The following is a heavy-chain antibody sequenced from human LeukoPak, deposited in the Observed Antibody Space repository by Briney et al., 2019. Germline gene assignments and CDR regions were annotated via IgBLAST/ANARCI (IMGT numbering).Heavy chain of an antibody. D-gene: IGHD4-23*01. CDR2: ISAYNGNT. V-gene: IGHV1-18*01. CDR3: ARGVVTGVLFDY. Sequence: ASVKVSCKASGCTFTNYGISWMRQAPGQGPEWMGWISAYNGNTNYAQKLQGRVTMTTDTSTSTAYMELRSLRSDDTAVYYCARGVVTGVLFDYWGQGTLVTVSS. J-gene: IGHJ4*02. CDR1: GCTFTNYG.